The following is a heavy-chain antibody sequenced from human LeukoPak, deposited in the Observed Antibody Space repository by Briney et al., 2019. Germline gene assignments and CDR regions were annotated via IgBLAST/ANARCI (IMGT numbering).Heavy chain of an antibody. V-gene: IGHV3-48*03. CDR1: GFTFSSYE. D-gene: IGHD3-22*01. CDR2: ISSSGSSV. Sequence: GGSLRLSCAASGFTFSSYEMNWVRQAPGKGLEWVSYISSSGSSVYYADSVKGRFTISRDNAKNSLYLQMNSLRAEDTAVYYCARGPNYDSSGYYYPTFDYWGQGTLVTVSS. J-gene: IGHJ4*02. CDR3: ARGPNYDSSGYYYPTFDY.